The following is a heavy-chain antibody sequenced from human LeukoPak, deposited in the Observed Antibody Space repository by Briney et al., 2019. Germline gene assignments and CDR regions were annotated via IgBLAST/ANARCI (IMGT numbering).Heavy chain of an antibody. J-gene: IGHJ4*02. CDR1: GFTFSSYA. D-gene: IGHD3-22*01. CDR3: AKGHRGYYDSSGYYYGFDY. V-gene: IGHV3-64*01. CDR2: ISSNGGST. Sequence: GGSLRLSCAASGFTFSSYAMHWVRQAPGKGLEYVSAISSNGGSTYYANSVKGRFTISRDNSKNTLYLQMNSLRAEDTAVYYCAKGHRGYYDSSGYYYGFDYWGQGTLVTVSS.